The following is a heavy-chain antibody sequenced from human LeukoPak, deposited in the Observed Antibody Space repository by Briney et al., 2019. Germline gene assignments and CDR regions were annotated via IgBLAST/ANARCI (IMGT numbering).Heavy chain of an antibody. CDR2: IWYDGSNK. CDR3: AREGALDYDSSGYYTPRVGYFDY. D-gene: IGHD3-22*01. CDR1: GFTFSSYG. V-gene: IGHV3-33*01. J-gene: IGHJ4*02. Sequence: PGGSLRLSCAASGFTFSSYGMHWVRQAPGKGLEGVAVIWYDGSNKYYADSVKGRFTISRDNSKNTLYLQMNSLRAEDTAVYYCAREGALDYDSSGYYTPRVGYFDYWGQGGLVTVSS.